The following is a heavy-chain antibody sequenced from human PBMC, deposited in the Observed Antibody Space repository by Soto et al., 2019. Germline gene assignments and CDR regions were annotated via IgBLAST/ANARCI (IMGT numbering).Heavy chain of an antibody. D-gene: IGHD6-13*01. CDR1: GRSISSTTYY. CDR2: IYYSGST. V-gene: IGHV4-39*07. Sequence: SETLSLTCTVSGRSISSTTYYWGWIRQSPGKRLEWIGNIYYSGSTYYNPSLKGRVTISVDTSKNQFSLKLSSVTAADTAVYYCARLHSSSWYVNYYYGMDVWGQGTTVTVSS. CDR3: ARLHSSSWYVNYYYGMDV. J-gene: IGHJ6*02.